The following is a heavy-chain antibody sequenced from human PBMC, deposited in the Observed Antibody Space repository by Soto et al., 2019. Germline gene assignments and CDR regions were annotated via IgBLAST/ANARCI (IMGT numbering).Heavy chain of an antibody. J-gene: IGHJ4*02. CDR3: ARSIVVVTAAAY. CDR1: GYTFTSYA. V-gene: IGHV1-3*01. CDR2: INVGNGNT. Sequence: ASVKVSCKASGYTFTSYAMHWVRQAPGQRLEWMGWINVGNGNTKYSQKFQGRVTITRDTSASTAYMELSSLRSEDTAVYYCARSIVVVTAAAYWGQGTLVTVSS. D-gene: IGHD2-21*02.